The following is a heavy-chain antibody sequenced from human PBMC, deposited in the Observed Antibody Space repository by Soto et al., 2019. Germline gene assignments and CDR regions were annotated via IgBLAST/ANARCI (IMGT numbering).Heavy chain of an antibody. V-gene: IGHV6-1*01. CDR1: GDSVSSNTAS. J-gene: IGHJ5*02. CDR2: TYFRSKWYN. D-gene: IGHD5-12*01. Sequence: SQTRSLTCVISGDSVSSNTASWSWIRQSPSRGLEWLGRTYFRSKWYNDYAVSVKSRIIINPDTSNNQFSLQLNSVTPEDTAVYFCAKGDNLGPKTGYAFDPWGQGIMVTVSS. CDR3: AKGDNLGPKTGYAFDP.